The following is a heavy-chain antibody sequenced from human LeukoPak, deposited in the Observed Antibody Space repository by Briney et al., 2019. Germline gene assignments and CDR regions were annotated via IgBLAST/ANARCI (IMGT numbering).Heavy chain of an antibody. CDR2: ISYDGSSR. CDR1: GFSFNNFA. Sequence: GRSLRLSCAASGFSFNNFAMYWVRQAPGKGLEWVARISYDGSSRYNEDSVKGRFTISRDDSKNTLYLQMNSLRAEDTAVYYCARAFLERSLKFYMDVWGKGTTVTVSS. D-gene: IGHD3-3*02. CDR3: ARAFLERSLKFYMDV. V-gene: IGHV3-30*04. J-gene: IGHJ6*03.